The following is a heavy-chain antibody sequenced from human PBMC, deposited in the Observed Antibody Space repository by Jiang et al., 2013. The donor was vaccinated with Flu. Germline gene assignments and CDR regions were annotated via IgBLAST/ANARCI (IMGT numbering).Heavy chain of an antibody. J-gene: IGHJ5*02. CDR3: ARREFVVRGVIIKRHRGWFDP. D-gene: IGHD3-10*01. Sequence: KPTQTLTLTCTFSGFSLSTNGVGVGWIRQPPGKALEWLALIYWDDDKRYSPSLKSRLTITKDTSKNQVVLTMTNMDPVDTATYYCARREFVVRGVIIKRHRGWFDPWGQGTLVTVSS. CDR1: GFSLSTNGVG. V-gene: IGHV2-5*02. CDR2: IYWDDDK.